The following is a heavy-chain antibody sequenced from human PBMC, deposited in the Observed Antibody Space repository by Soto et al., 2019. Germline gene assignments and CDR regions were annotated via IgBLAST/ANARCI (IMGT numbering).Heavy chain of an antibody. CDR3: ARSHLWFGETYNRFDP. D-gene: IGHD3-10*01. Sequence: GASVKVSCKASGYTFTDYYIHWVRQAPGQGLEWMGYINPTSGGTNFALKFQGWVTMTTDTSINTAYVELSGLKSDDPAVYYCARSHLWFGETYNRFDPWARAPWSPSPQ. V-gene: IGHV1-2*04. J-gene: IGHJ5*02. CDR1: GYTFTDYY. CDR2: INPTSGGT.